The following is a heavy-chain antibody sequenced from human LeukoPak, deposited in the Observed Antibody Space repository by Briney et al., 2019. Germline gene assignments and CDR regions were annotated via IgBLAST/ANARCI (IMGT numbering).Heavy chain of an antibody. Sequence: GGSLRLSCAASGITVSVNYMSWVRQAPGKGLEWVSVIYSGENTYYADSVKGRFTTSRDNSKNTLYLQMNSLRAEDTAVYYCARAPPTVTKHGMDVWGQGTTVTVS. CDR3: ARAPPTVTKHGMDV. D-gene: IGHD4-17*01. CDR1: GITVSVNY. CDR2: IYSGENT. V-gene: IGHV3-53*01. J-gene: IGHJ6*02.